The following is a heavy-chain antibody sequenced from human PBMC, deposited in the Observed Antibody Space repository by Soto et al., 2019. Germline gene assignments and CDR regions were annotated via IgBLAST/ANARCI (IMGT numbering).Heavy chain of an antibody. CDR3: AKFSRRAYYDTSTYH. Sequence: GGSLRLSCAASGFTFSSYAMSWVRQHPGKGLEWVSAISGSGGTTHYADSVKGRFTISRDNSKNTLYLQMNNLRAEDTAVYYCAKFSRRAYYDTSTYHWGQGTLVTVSS. J-gene: IGHJ4*02. D-gene: IGHD3-22*01. CDR1: GFTFSSYA. V-gene: IGHV3-23*01. CDR2: ISGSGGTT.